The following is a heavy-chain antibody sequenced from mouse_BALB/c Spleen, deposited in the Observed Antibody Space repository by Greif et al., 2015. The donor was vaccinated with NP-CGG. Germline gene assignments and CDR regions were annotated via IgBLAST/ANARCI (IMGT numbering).Heavy chain of an antibody. V-gene: IGHV1-54*01. D-gene: IGHD3-3*01. CDR1: GYAFTNYL. CDR2: INPGSGGT. Sequence: VQLQESGAELVRPGTSVKVSCKASGYAFTNYLIEWVKQRPGQGLEWIGVINPGSGGTNYNEKFKGKATLTADKSSSTAYMQLSSLTSDDSAVYFCARGAGTGYWGQGTTLTVSS. CDR3: ARGAGTGY. J-gene: IGHJ2*01.